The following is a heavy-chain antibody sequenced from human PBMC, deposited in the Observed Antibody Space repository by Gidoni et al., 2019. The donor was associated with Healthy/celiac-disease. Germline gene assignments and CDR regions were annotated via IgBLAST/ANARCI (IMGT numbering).Heavy chain of an antibody. CDR1: GFTFSSYA. V-gene: IGHV3-23*01. CDR2: ISGSGGST. Sequence: EVQLLESGGGLVQPGGSLRLSCAASGFTFSSYAMSWVRQAPGKGLEWVSAISGSGGSTYYADSVKGRFTISRDNSKNTLYLQMNSLRAEDTAVYYCAKEGIVVVVAAMEYYYYGMDVWGQGTTVTVSS. CDR3: AKEGIVVVVAAMEYYYYGMDV. D-gene: IGHD2-15*01. J-gene: IGHJ6*02.